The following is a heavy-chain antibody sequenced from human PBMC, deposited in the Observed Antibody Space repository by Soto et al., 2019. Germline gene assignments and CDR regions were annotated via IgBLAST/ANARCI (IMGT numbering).Heavy chain of an antibody. J-gene: IGHJ5*02. V-gene: IGHV4-31*03. CDR2: IYYSGST. Sequence: SETLSLTCTVSGGSISSGGYYWSWIRQHPGKGLEWIGYIYYSGSTYYNPSLKSRVTISVDTSKNQFSLKLSSVTAADTAVYYCARVVVVVVAATPPWFDPWGQGTLVTVSS. CDR1: GGSISSGGYY. D-gene: IGHD2-15*01. CDR3: ARVVVVVVAATPPWFDP.